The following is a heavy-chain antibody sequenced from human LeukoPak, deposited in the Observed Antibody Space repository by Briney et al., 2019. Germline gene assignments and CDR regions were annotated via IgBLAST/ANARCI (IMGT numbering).Heavy chain of an antibody. V-gene: IGHV3-74*01. CDR1: GFHFYTFL. D-gene: IGHD1-1*01. CDR2: VFSYGSDS. J-gene: IGHJ4*02. CDR3: PRGANWAFDY. Sequence: GGPLTLLCTPSGFHFYTFLVLGPPEPRGEGVVWVSRVFSYGSDSRHAASVTGRFTISRDNAKNTLYLQMNSLRVEDTAVYYCPRGANWAFDYWGQGTLVTVSS.